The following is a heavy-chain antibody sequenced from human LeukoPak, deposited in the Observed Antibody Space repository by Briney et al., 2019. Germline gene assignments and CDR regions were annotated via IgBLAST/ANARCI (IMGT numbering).Heavy chain of an antibody. Sequence: PGGSLRLSCAASGFTFSSYGMHWVRQAPGKGLEWVAVIWYDGSNKYYADSVKGRFTISRDNSKYTLYLQMNSLRVEDTAVYYCAKGDYFGSGFDYWGQGTLVIVST. CDR3: AKGDYFGSGFDY. J-gene: IGHJ4*02. CDR2: IWYDGSNK. D-gene: IGHD3-10*01. V-gene: IGHV3-30*02. CDR1: GFTFSSYG.